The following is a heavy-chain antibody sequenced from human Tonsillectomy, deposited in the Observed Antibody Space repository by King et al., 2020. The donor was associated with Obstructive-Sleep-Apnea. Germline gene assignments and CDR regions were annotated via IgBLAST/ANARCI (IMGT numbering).Heavy chain of an antibody. Sequence: VQLVESGGGLVKPGGSLRLSCAASGFTFSDSYMNWIRQAPGKGLEWVSYISSSGSTIYYADSVKGRFTISRDNAKNSLYLQMNSLRAEDTAVYYCARLGVARWFGELLNYFDYWGQGTLVTVSS. CDR2: ISSSGSTI. J-gene: IGHJ4*02. V-gene: IGHV3-11*01. D-gene: IGHD3-10*01. CDR3: ARLGVARWFGELLNYFDY. CDR1: GFTFSDSY.